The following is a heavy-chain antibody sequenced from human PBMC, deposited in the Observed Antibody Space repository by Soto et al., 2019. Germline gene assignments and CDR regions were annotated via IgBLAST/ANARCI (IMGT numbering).Heavy chain of an antibody. D-gene: IGHD6-19*01. V-gene: IGHV4-30-4*01. J-gene: IGHJ4*02. CDR3: ARAVYSSGRYDY. Sequence: PSETLSLTCTVSGGSISSGDYYWSWIRQPPGKGLEWIGYIYYSGSTYYNPSLKSRVTISVDTSKNQFSLKLSPVTAADTAVYYCARAVYSSGRYDYWGQGTLVTVSS. CDR2: IYYSGST. CDR1: GGSISSGDYY.